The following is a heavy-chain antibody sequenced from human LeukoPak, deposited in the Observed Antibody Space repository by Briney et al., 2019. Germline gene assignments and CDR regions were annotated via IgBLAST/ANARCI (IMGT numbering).Heavy chain of an antibody. J-gene: IGHJ6*03. V-gene: IGHV3-15*04. D-gene: IGHD4-17*01. CDR3: TTTTVTTGIYYYYYYMDV. CDR2: IVSKTDGETT. CDR1: RFSFSSYG. Sequence: GGSLRLSCKASRFSFSSYGMHWVRQAPGKGLEWLGRIVSKTDGETTDYAAPVKGRFTISRDDSKNTLYLQMNSLKTEDTAVYYCTTTTVTTGIYYYYYYMDVWGKGTTVTISS.